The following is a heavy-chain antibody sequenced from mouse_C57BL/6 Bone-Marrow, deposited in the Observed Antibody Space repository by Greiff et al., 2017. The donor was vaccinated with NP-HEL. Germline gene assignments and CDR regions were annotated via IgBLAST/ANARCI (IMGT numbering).Heavy chain of an antibody. D-gene: IGHD1-1*01. J-gene: IGHJ2*01. CDR3: ARYPLYGSSPSYFDF. CDR1: GFTFTDYY. CDR2: IRNKANGYTT. Sequence: EVMLVESGGGLVQPGGSLSLSCAASGFTFTDYYMSWVRQPPGKALEWLGFIRNKANGYTTEYSASVKGRFTISSDNSQSILYLQMNALRAEDSATYYCARYPLYGSSPSYFDFWGQGTTLTGSS. V-gene: IGHV7-3*01.